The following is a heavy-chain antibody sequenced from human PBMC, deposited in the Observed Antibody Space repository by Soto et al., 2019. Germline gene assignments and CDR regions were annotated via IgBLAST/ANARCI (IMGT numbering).Heavy chain of an antibody. V-gene: IGHV2-70*11. Sequence: SGPTLVNPTQTLTLTCTFSGFSLSTSGMCVSWIRQPPGKALEWLARIDWDDDKYYSTSLKTRLTISKDTSKNQVVLTMTNMDPVDTATYYCARIRVGSSGFYFDYWGQGTLVTVSS. CDR1: GFSLSTSGMC. CDR3: ARIRVGSSGFYFDY. CDR2: IDWDDDK. D-gene: IGHD6-19*01. J-gene: IGHJ4*02.